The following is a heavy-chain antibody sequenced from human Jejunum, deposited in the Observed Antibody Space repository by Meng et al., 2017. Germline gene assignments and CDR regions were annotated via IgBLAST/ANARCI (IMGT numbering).Heavy chain of an antibody. J-gene: IGHJ2*01. Sequence: QLQVQESGPGPVKPPATLSLTCTVSGGSISSSSFYWVWIRQPPGMGLEWIGSIDYTEYTHFNASLKSRVTMSIDTSRKQISLMLSSVTAADTAVYYCARGPYTHGHFWYFDLWGRGTLVTVSS. D-gene: IGHD5-18*01. CDR2: IDYTEYT. V-gene: IGHV4-39*01. CDR3: ARGPYTHGHFWYFDL. CDR1: GGSISSSSFY.